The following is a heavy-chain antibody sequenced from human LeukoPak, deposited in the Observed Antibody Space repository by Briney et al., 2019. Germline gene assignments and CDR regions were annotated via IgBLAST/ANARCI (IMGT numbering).Heavy chain of an antibody. CDR3: ARGLGSGWYLAFYYYYYMDV. D-gene: IGHD6-19*01. J-gene: IGHJ6*03. V-gene: IGHV1-8*01. CDR2: MNPNSGNT. Sequence: ASVKVSCKASGYTFTSYDINWVRQATGQGLEWMGWMNPNSGNTGYAQKFQGRVTMTRNTSISTAYMELSSLRSEDTAVYYCARGLGSGWYLAFYYYYYMDVWGKGTTVTVSS. CDR1: GYTFTSYD.